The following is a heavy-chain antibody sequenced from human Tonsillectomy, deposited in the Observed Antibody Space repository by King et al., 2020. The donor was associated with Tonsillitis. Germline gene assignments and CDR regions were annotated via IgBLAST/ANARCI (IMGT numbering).Heavy chain of an antibody. CDR3: ANTPSAVATWYLAV. D-gene: IGHD6-19*01. Sequence: VQLVESGGGLVQPGGSLRLSCAASGFTFSSYAMSWVRQAPGKGLEWVSSISGIGAGTYYADAVTYYADSVRGRFSISRDNSKNTMYVQMNSLEADDTSVYDCANTPSAVATWYLAVWARGTLVTVSP. CDR1: GFTFSSYA. V-gene: IGHV3-23*04. J-gene: IGHJ2*01. CDR2: ISGIGAGTYYADAVT.